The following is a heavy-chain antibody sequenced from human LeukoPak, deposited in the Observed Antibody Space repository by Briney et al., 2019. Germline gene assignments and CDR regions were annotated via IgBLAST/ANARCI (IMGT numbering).Heavy chain of an antibody. CDR2: ISSSSSDI. V-gene: IGHV3-21*01. J-gene: IGHJ4*02. CDR1: GFTFSSYS. Sequence: PGGSLRLSCAASGFTFSSYSMNWVRQAPGKGLEWVSSISSSSSDIYYADSVKGRFTISRDNAKNSLYLQMNSLRAEDTAVYYCARDSYYYDSSGYYPFDYWGQGTLVTVSS. D-gene: IGHD3-22*01. CDR3: ARDSYYYDSSGYYPFDY.